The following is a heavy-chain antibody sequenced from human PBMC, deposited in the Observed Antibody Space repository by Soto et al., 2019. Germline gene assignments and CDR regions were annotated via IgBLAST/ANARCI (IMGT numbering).Heavy chain of an antibody. D-gene: IGHD3-10*01. J-gene: IGHJ5*02. CDR3: IRDPYGST. V-gene: IGHV3-15*01. Sequence: EVQLVESGGGLVKPGESLRLSCAASGFTFSTAWMTWVRQAPGRGLEWVDRIKTTSDGGTIHYAAPVKGRFTISRDDSKDTLFLQMNSLKIEDTALYYCIRDPYGSTWGQGTLVTVSS. CDR2: IKTTSDGGTI. CDR1: GFTFSTAW.